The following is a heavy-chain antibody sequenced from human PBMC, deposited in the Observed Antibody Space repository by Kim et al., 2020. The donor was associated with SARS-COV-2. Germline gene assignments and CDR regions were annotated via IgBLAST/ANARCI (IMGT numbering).Heavy chain of an antibody. Sequence: EGSLRLSCAASGFPFTTYYMTWVRQAPGKGLEWVANIKPDGSDKNYVESVKGRFTISRDNTERSLSLQMNSLRVEDTAVYYCARGGGSYYSVWGRGTLVT. D-gene: IGHD1-26*01. CDR1: GFPFTTYY. CDR3: ARGGGSYYSV. J-gene: IGHJ4*02. V-gene: IGHV3-7*01. CDR2: IKPDGSDK.